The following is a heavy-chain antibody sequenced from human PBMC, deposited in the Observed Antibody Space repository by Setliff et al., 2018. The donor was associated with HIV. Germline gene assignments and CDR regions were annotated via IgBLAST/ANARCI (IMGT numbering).Heavy chain of an antibody. V-gene: IGHV1-8*02. CDR1: GYTFSNYD. CDR2: MNPDSRNT. J-gene: IGHJ5*01. D-gene: IGHD1-26*01. CDR3: ARGVGSSWFDS. Sequence: ASVKVSCKSSGYTFSNYDINWVRQAAGQGLEWMGWMNPDSRNTGYAQKFQGRVTMTRDTSISTAFMDLSSLRSDDTAMYYCARGVGSSWFDSWGQGTLVTVSS.